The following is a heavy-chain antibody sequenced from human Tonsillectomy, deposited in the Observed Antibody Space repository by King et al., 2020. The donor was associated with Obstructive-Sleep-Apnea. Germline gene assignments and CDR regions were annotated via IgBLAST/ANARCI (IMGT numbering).Heavy chain of an antibody. CDR3: ARDLSPSGIYYYYGMDV. CDR2: IWYDGSNK. CDR1: GFPFSSYG. V-gene: IGHV3-33*01. D-gene: IGHD3-10*01. Sequence: LVESGGGVVQPGRSLRLSCAASGFPFSSYGMHWVRQAPGKGLEWVAVIWYDGSNKYYADSVKGRFTISRDNSKNTLYLQMNSLRAEDTAVYYCARDLSPSGIYYYYGMDVWGQGTTVTVSS. J-gene: IGHJ6*02.